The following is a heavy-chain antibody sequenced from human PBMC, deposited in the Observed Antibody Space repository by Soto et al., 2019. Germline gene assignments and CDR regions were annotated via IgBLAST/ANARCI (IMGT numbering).Heavy chain of an antibody. Sequence: PSETLSLTCTVSGGSISSYYWSWIRQPPGKGLEWIGYIYYSGSTNYNPSLKSRVTISVDTSKNQFSLKLSSVTAADTAVYYCARGISSGYFPNPNWFDPWGQGTLVTVSS. CDR2: IYYSGST. CDR1: GGSISSYY. D-gene: IGHD3-22*01. J-gene: IGHJ5*02. V-gene: IGHV4-59*01. CDR3: ARGISSGYFPNPNWFDP.